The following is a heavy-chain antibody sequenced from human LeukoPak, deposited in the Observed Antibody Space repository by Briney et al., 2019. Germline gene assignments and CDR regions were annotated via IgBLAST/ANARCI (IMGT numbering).Heavy chain of an antibody. D-gene: IGHD2-21*02. CDR2: IYHSGST. Sequence: SETLSLTCAVSGGSISSGGYSWSWIRQPPGKGLEWIGYIYHSGSTYYNPSLKSRVTISVDRSKNQFSLKLSSVTAADTAAYYCARGVVTARQALDIWGQGTMVTVSS. J-gene: IGHJ3*02. CDR3: ARGVVTARQALDI. CDR1: GGSISSGGYS. V-gene: IGHV4-30-2*01.